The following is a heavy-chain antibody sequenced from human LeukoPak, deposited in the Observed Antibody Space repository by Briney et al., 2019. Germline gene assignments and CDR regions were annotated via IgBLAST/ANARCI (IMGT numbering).Heavy chain of an antibody. J-gene: IGHJ4*02. D-gene: IGHD6-13*01. CDR3: ARDYSSSWYPSYYFDY. CDR1: GFTFSSYG. CDR2: IWYDGSNK. V-gene: IGHV3-33*01. Sequence: PGGSLRLSCAASGFTFSSYGMHWVRQAPGKGLEWVAVIWYDGSNKYYADSVKGRFTISRDNSKNTLYLQMNSLRAEDTAVYYCARDYSSSWYPSYYFDYWGQGTLVTVSS.